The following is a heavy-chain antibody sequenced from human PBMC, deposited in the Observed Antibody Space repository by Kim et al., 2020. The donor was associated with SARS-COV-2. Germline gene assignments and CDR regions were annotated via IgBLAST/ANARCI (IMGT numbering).Heavy chain of an antibody. CDR1: GFTFSSYA. Sequence: GGSLRLSCAASGFTFSSYAMHWVRKAPGKGLEWVAVISYDGSNKYYADSVKGRFTISRDNSKNTLYLQMNSLRAEDTAVYYCARDLGYSSSSSPGWWGQGTLVTVSS. D-gene: IGHD6-6*01. CDR3: ARDLGYSSSSSPGW. J-gene: IGHJ4*02. CDR2: ISYDGSNK. V-gene: IGHV3-30-3*01.